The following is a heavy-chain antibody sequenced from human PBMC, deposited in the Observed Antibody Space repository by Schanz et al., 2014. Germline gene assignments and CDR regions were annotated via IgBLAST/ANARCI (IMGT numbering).Heavy chain of an antibody. Sequence: QVQLVESGGGVVQPGRSLRLSCATSGFTFSSYGMHWVRQAPGKGLEWVAVIWLDGNIKYYADSVKGRFTISRDNSKNTLYLQMNSLRSEDTALYYCAKDPHKDYVGKPQALDIWGQGTMVTVSS. D-gene: IGHD4-17*01. J-gene: IGHJ3*02. CDR2: IWLDGNIK. V-gene: IGHV3-33*06. CDR1: GFTFSSYG. CDR3: AKDPHKDYVGKPQALDI.